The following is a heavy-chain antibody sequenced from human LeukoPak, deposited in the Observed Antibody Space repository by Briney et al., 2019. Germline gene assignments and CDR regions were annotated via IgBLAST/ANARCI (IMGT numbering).Heavy chain of an antibody. CDR1: GGSISSYY. D-gene: IGHD6-13*01. CDR3: ARDRAAAGFWDY. Sequence: SGTLSLTCTVSGGSISSYYWSWIRQPPGKGLEWIGYIYYSGSTNYNPSLKSRVTISVDTSKNQFSLKLSSVTAADTAVYYCARDRAAAGFWDYWGQGTLVTVSS. CDR2: IYYSGST. V-gene: IGHV4-59*01. J-gene: IGHJ4*02.